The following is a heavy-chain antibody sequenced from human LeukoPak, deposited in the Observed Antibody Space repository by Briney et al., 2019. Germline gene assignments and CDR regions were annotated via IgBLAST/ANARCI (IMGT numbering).Heavy chain of an antibody. D-gene: IGHD3-10*01. CDR3: ARGAYYYGSGPPLKGPKLFQH. CDR1: GGSISSSNW. CDR2: IYHSGST. J-gene: IGHJ1*01. V-gene: IGHV4-4*02. Sequence: PSETLSLTCAVSGGSISSSNWWSWVRQPPGKGLEWNGEIYHSGSTNYNPSLKSRVTISVDTSKNQFSLKLSSVTAADTAVYYCARGAYYYGSGPPLKGPKLFQHWGQGTLVTVSS.